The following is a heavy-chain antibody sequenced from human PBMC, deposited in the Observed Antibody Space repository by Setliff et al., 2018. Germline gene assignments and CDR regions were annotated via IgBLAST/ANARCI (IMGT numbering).Heavy chain of an antibody. CDR3: ARDNTILGATDH. CDR2: LHTSGST. V-gene: IGHV4-61*02. Sequence: SETLSLTCAVSGGSLNSGSYYWSWIRQSTERGLEWLGRLHTSGSTTYNPALNSRVTILVDTSTNQFSLRLTSLTAADTAVYFCARDNTILGATDHWGQGTLVTVSS. D-gene: IGHD1-26*01. CDR1: GGSLNSGSYY. J-gene: IGHJ5*02.